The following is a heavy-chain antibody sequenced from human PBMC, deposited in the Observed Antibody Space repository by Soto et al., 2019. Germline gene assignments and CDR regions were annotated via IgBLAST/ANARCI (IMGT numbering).Heavy chain of an antibody. D-gene: IGHD3-10*02. CDR2: IHYTGSI. Sequence: QLQLQESGPGLVKPSETLSLTCSVSGASISSTSFYWGWIRQPPGKGLQWIGSIHYTGSIDYGPSLKARVSMSVDTSKSQLSLTLSSVTAADTAVYYCARHSHMLSNWFDPWGQGTLVTVSS. V-gene: IGHV4-39*01. CDR1: GASISSTSFY. J-gene: IGHJ5*02. CDR3: ARHSHMLSNWFDP.